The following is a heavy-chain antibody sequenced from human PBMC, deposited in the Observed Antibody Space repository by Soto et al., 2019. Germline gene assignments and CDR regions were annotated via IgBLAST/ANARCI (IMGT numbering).Heavy chain of an antibody. CDR2: IWYDGSNK. D-gene: IGHD3-9*01. Sequence: PGGSLRLSCAASGFTFSSYGMHWVRQAPGKGLEWVAVIWYDGSNKYYADSVKGRFTISRDNSKNTLYLQMNSLRAEDTAVYYCARGPGRDYDILTGYYPDLAPIYYYYSYDMYVWGQGTTVTVSS. CDR3: ARGPGRDYDILTGYYPDLAPIYYYYSYDMYV. CDR1: GFTFSSYG. V-gene: IGHV3-33*01. J-gene: IGHJ6*02.